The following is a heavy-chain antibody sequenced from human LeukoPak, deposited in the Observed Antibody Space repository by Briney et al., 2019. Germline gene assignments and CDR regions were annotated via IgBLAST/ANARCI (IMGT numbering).Heavy chain of an antibody. CDR2: INPNSGGT. Sequence: GASVKVSCKASGYTFTSYYMHWVRQAPGQGLEWMGWINPNSGGTNYAQKFQGRVTMTRDTSISTAYMELSRLRSDDTAVYYCARESITMIPDAFDIWGQGTMVAVSS. D-gene: IGHD3-22*01. J-gene: IGHJ3*02. CDR1: GYTFTSYY. CDR3: ARESITMIPDAFDI. V-gene: IGHV1-2*02.